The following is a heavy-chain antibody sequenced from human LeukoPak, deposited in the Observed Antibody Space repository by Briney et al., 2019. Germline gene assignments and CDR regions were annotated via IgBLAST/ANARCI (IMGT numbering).Heavy chain of an antibody. D-gene: IGHD6-6*01. CDR1: GGSISSGGYY. Sequence: SETLSLTCTVSGGSISSGGYYWSWIRQHPGKGLEWIGYIYYSGSTFYNPSLKSRVTISVDTSKNQFSLKLSSVTAADTAVYYCARGGSSSSRVDYWGQGTLVTVSS. CDR2: IYYSGST. V-gene: IGHV4-31*03. CDR3: ARGGSSSSRVDY. J-gene: IGHJ4*02.